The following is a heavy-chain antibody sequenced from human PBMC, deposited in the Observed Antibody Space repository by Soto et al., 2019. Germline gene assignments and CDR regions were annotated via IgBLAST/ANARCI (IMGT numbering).Heavy chain of an antibody. V-gene: IGHV3-53*01. CDR2: IYSGGST. CDR3: ARENAPFRYYYYGMDV. J-gene: IGHJ6*02. Sequence: PGGSLRLSCAASGFTVSSNYMSWVRQAPGKGLEWVSVIYSGGSTYYADSVKGRFTISRDNSKNTLYLQMNSLRAEDTAVYYCARENAPFRYYYYGMDVWGQGTTVTVSS. CDR1: GFTVSSNY.